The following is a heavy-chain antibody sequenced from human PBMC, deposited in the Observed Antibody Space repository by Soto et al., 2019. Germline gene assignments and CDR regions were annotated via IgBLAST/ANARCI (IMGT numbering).Heavy chain of an antibody. CDR2: IYYSGST. Sequence: ETLSLTCTVSGGSISSSSYYWGWIRQPPGKGLEWIGSIYYSGSTYYNPSLKSRVTISVDTSKNQFSLKLSSVTAADTAVYFCACIFSGGYGYGFYYYGMDVWGQGTTVTVSS. J-gene: IGHJ6*02. CDR3: ACIFSGGYGYGFYYYGMDV. D-gene: IGHD5-18*01. V-gene: IGHV4-39*01. CDR1: GGSISSSSYY.